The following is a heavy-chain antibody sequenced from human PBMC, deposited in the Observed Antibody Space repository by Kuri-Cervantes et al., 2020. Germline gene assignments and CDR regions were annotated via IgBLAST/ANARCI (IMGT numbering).Heavy chain of an antibody. J-gene: IGHJ4*02. CDR1: GYTFTSYD. CDR2: ISPYNANT. Sequence: ASVKVSCKASGYTFTSYDINWVRQAPGQRLDYVGWISPYNANTYYGQNLQGRVTMTTDSSTTTVYMELRNLRSDDTAVYYCARNAEGGRSTWDPFDLWGQGTLVTVSS. CDR3: ARNAEGGRSTWDPFDL. V-gene: IGHV1-18*01. D-gene: IGHD1-26*01.